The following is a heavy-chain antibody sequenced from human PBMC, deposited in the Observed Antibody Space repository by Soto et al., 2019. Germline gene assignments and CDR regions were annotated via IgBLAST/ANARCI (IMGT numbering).Heavy chain of an antibody. Sequence: GASVKVSCKASGGTFSSYAISWVRQAPGQGLEWMGGIIPIFGTANYAQKFQGRVTITADESTSTAYMELSSLRSEDTAVYYCARDYDSSGPYYGMDVWGQGTTVTVSS. D-gene: IGHD3-22*01. V-gene: IGHV1-69*13. CDR1: GGTFSSYA. J-gene: IGHJ6*02. CDR3: ARDYDSSGPYYGMDV. CDR2: IIPIFGTA.